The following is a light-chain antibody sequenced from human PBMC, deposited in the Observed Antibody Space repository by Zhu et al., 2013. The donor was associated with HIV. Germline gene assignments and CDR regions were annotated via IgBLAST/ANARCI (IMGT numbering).Light chain of an antibody. CDR2: GAS. V-gene: IGKV3-15*01. CDR1: QSVSSN. CDR3: QHYNNWPSS. J-gene: IGKJ2*04. Sequence: DIVLTQSPGTLSLSPGDTATLSCRASQSVSSNLAWYQQKPGQAPRLLIYGASTRATGIPARFSGSGSGTEFTLTISSLQSEDFAVYYCQHYNNWPSSFGQGTKLEIK.